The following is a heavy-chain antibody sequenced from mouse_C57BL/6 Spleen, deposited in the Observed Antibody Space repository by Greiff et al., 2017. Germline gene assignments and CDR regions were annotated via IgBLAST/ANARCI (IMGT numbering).Heavy chain of an antibody. V-gene: IGHV1-15*01. D-gene: IGHD1-1*01. J-gene: IGHJ2*01. CDR1: GYTFTDYE. Sequence: QVHVKQSGAELVRPGASVTLSCKASGYTFTDYEMNWVKQTPVHGLEWIGAIDPETGGTAYNQKFKGKAILTADKSSSTAYMELRSLTSEDSAVYYCTREFITTDDYWGQGTTLTVSS. CDR3: TREFITTDDY. CDR2: IDPETGGT.